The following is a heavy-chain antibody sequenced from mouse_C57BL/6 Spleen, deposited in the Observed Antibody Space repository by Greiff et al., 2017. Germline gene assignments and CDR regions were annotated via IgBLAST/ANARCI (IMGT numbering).Heavy chain of an antibody. D-gene: IGHD4-1*01. J-gene: IGHJ3*01. CDR2: IDPETGGT. CDR3: LNWERFAY. Sequence: VQLQESGAELVRPGASVTLSCKASGYTFTDYEMYWVKQTPVHGLEWIGAIDPETGGTAYNQKFKGKAILTADKSSSTAYMELRSLTSEDSAVYYCLNWERFAYWGQGTLVTVSA. V-gene: IGHV1-15*01. CDR1: GYTFTDYE.